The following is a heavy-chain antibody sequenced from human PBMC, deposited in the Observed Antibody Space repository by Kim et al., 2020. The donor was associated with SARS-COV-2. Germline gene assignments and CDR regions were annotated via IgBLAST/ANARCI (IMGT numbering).Heavy chain of an antibody. V-gene: IGHV3-48*02. Sequence: GRVTMPRDTAKNTLYMQMNSLRDEDTAVYYCAREREGLYYYGSSGDSFDYWGQGTLVTVSS. D-gene: IGHD3-22*01. CDR3: AREREGLYYYGSSGDSFDY. J-gene: IGHJ4*02.